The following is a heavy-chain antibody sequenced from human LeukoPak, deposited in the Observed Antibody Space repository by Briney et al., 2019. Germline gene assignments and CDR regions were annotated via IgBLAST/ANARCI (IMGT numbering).Heavy chain of an antibody. CDR3: ARGEKVVVSYWYFDL. CDR2: INHSGST. J-gene: IGHJ2*01. CDR1: GVSLSGYY. V-gene: IGHV4-34*01. D-gene: IGHD2-15*01. Sequence: PSETLSLTCAVYGVSLSGYYWSWIRQPPGKGLEWIGEINHSGSTNYNPSLKSRVTISVDTSKNQFSLKLSSVTAADTAVYYCARGEKVVVSYWYFDLWGRGTLVTVSS.